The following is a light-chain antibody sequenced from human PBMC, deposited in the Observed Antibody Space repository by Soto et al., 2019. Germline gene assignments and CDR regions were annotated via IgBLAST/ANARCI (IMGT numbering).Light chain of an antibody. CDR1: QDITKS. CDR3: QQYNDLPIT. Sequence: DIQMTKSPSSVSASVGDRVTITYQASQDITKSLNWYQQKPGKAPNLLIYDASTLETGVPSRFRGSGSGTDFTFTISSLQPEDFATYYCQQYNDLPITFGQGTRLEIK. CDR2: DAS. V-gene: IGKV1-33*01. J-gene: IGKJ5*01.